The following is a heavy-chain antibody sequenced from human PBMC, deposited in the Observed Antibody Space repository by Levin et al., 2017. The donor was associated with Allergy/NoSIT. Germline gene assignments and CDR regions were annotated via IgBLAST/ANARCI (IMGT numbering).Heavy chain of an antibody. D-gene: IGHD1-20*01. CDR3: ARDHGITGTTDY. CDR2: ISSSGSTI. V-gene: IGHV3-11*01. CDR1: GFTFSDYY. J-gene: IGHJ4*02. Sequence: LSLTCAASGFTFSDYYMSWIRQAPGKGLEWVSYISSSGSTIYYADSVKGRFTISRDNAKNSLYLQMNSLRAEDTAVYYCARDHGITGTTDYWGQGTLVTVSS.